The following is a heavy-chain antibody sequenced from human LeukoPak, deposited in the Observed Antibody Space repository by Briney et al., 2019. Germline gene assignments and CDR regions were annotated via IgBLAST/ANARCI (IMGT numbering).Heavy chain of an antibody. D-gene: IGHD3-22*01. CDR1: GFTYSSYC. CDR3: ARSYYYDSSGSPDAFDI. J-gene: IGHJ3*02. V-gene: IGHV3-7*01. Sequence: QPGGSLRLSYAASGFTYSSYCMRWVRQAPGKGGEGVANMKQDWREKYFVDSVKGRFTISRDNAKTSLYLQMNSLRAEDTAVYYCARSYYYDSSGSPDAFDIWGQGTMVTVSS. CDR2: MKQDWREK.